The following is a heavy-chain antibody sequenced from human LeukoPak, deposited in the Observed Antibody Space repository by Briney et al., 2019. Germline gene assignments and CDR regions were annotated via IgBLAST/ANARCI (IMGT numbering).Heavy chain of an antibody. J-gene: IGHJ4*02. CDR2: IKQDGSEK. V-gene: IGHV3-7*01. CDR1: GFTFSSYW. CDR3: ARDQGGYDILDFDY. Sequence: GGSLRLSCAASGFTFSSYWMSWVRQAPGKGLEWVANIKQDGSEKYYVDSVKGRFTISRDNAKISLYLQMNSLRAEDTAVYYCARDQGGYDILDFDYWGQGTLVTVSS. D-gene: IGHD5-12*01.